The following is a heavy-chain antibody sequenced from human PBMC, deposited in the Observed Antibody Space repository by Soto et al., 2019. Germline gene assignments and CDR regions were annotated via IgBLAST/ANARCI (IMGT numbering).Heavy chain of an antibody. CDR2: IYYRGNT. V-gene: IGHV4-39*02. Sequence: QLQLQESGPGLVKPSETLSLTCTVSGGSISSSSYYWGWIRQPPGKGLEWIGSIYYRGNTYYNPXXXXRVTXXXDTSKNQFSLKLSSVTAADTAVYYCAREGGGYCSGGSCQVDYWGQGTLVTVSS. CDR3: AREGGGYCSGGSCQVDY. D-gene: IGHD2-15*01. CDR1: GGSISSSSYY. J-gene: IGHJ4*02.